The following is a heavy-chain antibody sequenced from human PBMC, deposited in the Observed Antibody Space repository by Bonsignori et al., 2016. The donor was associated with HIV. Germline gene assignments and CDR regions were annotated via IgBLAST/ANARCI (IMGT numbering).Heavy chain of an antibody. CDR3: ARGEGLGYYMDV. CDR2: IIPVHGTP. J-gene: IGHJ6*03. D-gene: IGHD7-27*01. V-gene: IGHV1-69*14. Sequence: QVQLVESGAEVKKSGSSVKVSCKASGGTFSSDAISWVRQAPGQGLEWMGGIIPVHGTPNYALKFQGRVTITADKSSDTVYLELSSLRSEDTAVYYCARGEGLGYYMDVWGNGTTVTV. CDR1: GGTFSSDA.